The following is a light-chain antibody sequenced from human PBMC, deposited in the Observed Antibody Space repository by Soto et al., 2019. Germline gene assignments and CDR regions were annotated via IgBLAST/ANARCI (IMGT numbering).Light chain of an antibody. J-gene: IGKJ1*01. Sequence: EIVLTQSPGTLSLSPGERATLSCRASQSVSSNYLAWYQQKPSQAPRLLIYDASSRATGIPDRFSGSGSGTDFTLTISRLEPEDFAVYYCQQYGSSPWTFGQGTKVEIK. CDR2: DAS. CDR3: QQYGSSPWT. CDR1: QSVSSNY. V-gene: IGKV3-20*01.